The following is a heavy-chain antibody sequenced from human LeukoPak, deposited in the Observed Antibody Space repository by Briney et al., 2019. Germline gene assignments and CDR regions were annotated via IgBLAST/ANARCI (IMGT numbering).Heavy chain of an antibody. J-gene: IGHJ6*03. V-gene: IGHV4-59*08. D-gene: IGHD3-10*01. CDR2: IYYSGTT. CDR3: ARGGYYGSGSSTVRYFYYYMDV. CDR1: GGSMSSYY. Sequence: SETLSLTCTVSGGSMSSYYWNWIRQPPGKGLEWIGYIYYSGTTNYNPSLKSRVTMSLDMSKNQFSLKLSSVTAADTAVYYCARGGYYGSGSSTVRYFYYYMDVWGTGTAVTISS.